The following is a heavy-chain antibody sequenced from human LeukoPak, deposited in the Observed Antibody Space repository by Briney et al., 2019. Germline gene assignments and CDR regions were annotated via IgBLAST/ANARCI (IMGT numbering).Heavy chain of an antibody. CDR1: GGSISSYY. J-gene: IGHJ5*02. Sequence: SETLSLTCTVSGGSISSYYWSWIRQPPGKGLEWIGYIYYSGSTNYNPSLKSRVTISVDTSKNQFSLKLSSVTAADTAVYYCARDDLTGCYKSWGQGTLVTVSS. CDR3: ARDDLTGCYKS. D-gene: IGHD3-9*01. CDR2: IYYSGST. V-gene: IGHV4-59*01.